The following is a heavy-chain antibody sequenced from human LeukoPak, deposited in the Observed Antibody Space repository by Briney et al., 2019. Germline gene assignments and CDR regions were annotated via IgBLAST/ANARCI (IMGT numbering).Heavy chain of an antibody. J-gene: IGHJ4*02. V-gene: IGHV4-61*02. Sequence: SQTLSLTCTVSGGSISSGSHYWSWIRQPAGKGLEWIGRIYTSGNTNYNPSLKSRVTISVDTSKNQFSLKLSYVTAADTAVYYCARFSLGTAVAGHDYWGQGTLVTVSS. CDR3: ARFSLGTAVAGHDY. CDR2: IYTSGNT. CDR1: GGSISSGSHY. D-gene: IGHD6-19*01.